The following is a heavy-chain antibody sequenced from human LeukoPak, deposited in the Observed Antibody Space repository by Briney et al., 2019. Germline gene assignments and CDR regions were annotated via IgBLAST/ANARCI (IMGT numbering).Heavy chain of an antibody. D-gene: IGHD3-3*01. Sequence: PGGSLRLSCAASGFTFSDYYMSWIRQAPGKGLEWVSYISSSGSTIYYADSVKGRFTISRDNSKNTLYLQMNSLRAEYTAVYYCAKALDFWSGYDRDYWGQGTLVTVSS. J-gene: IGHJ4*02. V-gene: IGHV3-11*01. CDR2: ISSSGSTI. CDR1: GFTFSDYY. CDR3: AKALDFWSGYDRDY.